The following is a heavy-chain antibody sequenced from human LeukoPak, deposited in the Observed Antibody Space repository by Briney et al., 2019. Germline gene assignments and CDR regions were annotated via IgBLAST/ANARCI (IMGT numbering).Heavy chain of an antibody. J-gene: IGHJ4*02. CDR2: ISYDGSNK. CDR3: AKDRRYYDSSGYPDY. Sequence: GGSLRLSCAASGFTFSSYGMHWVRQAPGKGLEWVAVISYDGSNKYYADSVKGRFTISRDNSKNTLYLQMNSLRAEDKDVYYCAKDRRYYDSSGYPDYWGQGTLVTVSS. V-gene: IGHV3-30*18. CDR1: GFTFSSYG. D-gene: IGHD3-22*01.